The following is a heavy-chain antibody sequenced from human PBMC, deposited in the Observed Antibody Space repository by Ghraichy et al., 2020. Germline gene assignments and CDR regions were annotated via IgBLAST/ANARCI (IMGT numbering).Heavy chain of an antibody. Sequence: GESLNISCAASGFTFSSYSMSWVRQAPGKGLEWVSTIGDRGDRIRYADSVKGRFSISRNNSKNMVFLQMNSLRAEDTAVYYCAKDLYWGFMQQWGQGALVTVSS. CDR2: IGDRGDRI. J-gene: IGHJ1*01. V-gene: IGHV3-23*01. CDR1: GFTFSSYS. CDR3: AKDLYWGFMQQ. D-gene: IGHD2-8*02.